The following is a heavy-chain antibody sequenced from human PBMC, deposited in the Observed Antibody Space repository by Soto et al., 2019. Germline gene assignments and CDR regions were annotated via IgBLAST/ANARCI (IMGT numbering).Heavy chain of an antibody. Sequence: EVQVVESGGGLVQPGGSLRLSCAASGFSVTNNYMNWVRQAPGKGLEWVSIIDIGGNTYYADSVKDRFTISRDNSRNTLYRHMDSLRAEDTAVYYCARGRGSTGYLGREHYVDYWGQGTLVTVSP. J-gene: IGHJ4*02. V-gene: IGHV3-66*01. CDR1: GFSVTNNY. CDR2: IDIGGNT. D-gene: IGHD2-2*01. CDR3: ARGRGSTGYLGREHYVDY.